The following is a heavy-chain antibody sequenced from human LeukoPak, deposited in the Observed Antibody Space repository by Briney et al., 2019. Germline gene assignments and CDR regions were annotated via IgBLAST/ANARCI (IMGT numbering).Heavy chain of an antibody. D-gene: IGHD3-10*01. Sequence: GGSLRLSCAASGFTFSSYAMSWVRQAPGKGLEWVSAISGSGGSTYYADSVKGRFTISRDNSKNTLFLQMNSLRAEDTAVYYCAKAHYYGSGSYSPLGYWGQGTLVTVSS. V-gene: IGHV3-23*01. CDR2: ISGSGGST. CDR3: AKAHYYGSGSYSPLGY. CDR1: GFTFSSYA. J-gene: IGHJ4*02.